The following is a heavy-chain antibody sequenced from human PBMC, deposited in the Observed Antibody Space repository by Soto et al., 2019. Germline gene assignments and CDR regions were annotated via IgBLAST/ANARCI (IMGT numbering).Heavy chain of an antibody. CDR2: IYYSGST. D-gene: IGHD3-22*01. CDR3: ARAFRSWFLAPLYGMDV. Sequence: SETLSLTCTVSGGSVSSGSYYWSWIRQPPGKGLEWIGYIYYSGSTYYNPSLKSRVTIPVDTSKNQFSLKLSSVTAADTAVYYCARAFRSWFLAPLYGMDVWGQGTTVTVSS. CDR1: GGSVSSGSYY. V-gene: IGHV4-61*01. J-gene: IGHJ6*02.